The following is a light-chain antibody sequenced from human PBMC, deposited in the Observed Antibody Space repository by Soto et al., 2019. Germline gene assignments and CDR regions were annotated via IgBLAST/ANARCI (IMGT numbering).Light chain of an antibody. Sequence: EIVMTQSPATLSVSPGERATLSCRASQSVSTYLAWYQQKPGQAPRLLIYDAFNRATGIPARFSGSGSGTDFTLSISSLEPEDFAVYYCQQRSNWPRTFGQGTKVDI. CDR2: DAF. J-gene: IGKJ1*01. CDR3: QQRSNWPRT. CDR1: QSVSTY. V-gene: IGKV3-11*01.